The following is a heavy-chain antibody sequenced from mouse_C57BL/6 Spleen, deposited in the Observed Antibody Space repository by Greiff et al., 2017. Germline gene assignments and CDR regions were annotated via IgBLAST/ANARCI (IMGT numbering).Heavy chain of an antibody. CDR2: INYDGSST. J-gene: IGHJ4*01. CDR1: GFTFSDYY. Sequence: EVKLVESEGGLVQPGSSMKLSCTASGFTFSDYYMAWVRQVPEKGLEWVANINYDGSSTSYLDSLKSRFIISRDNAKYILYLHMRSLKSDDTATYYCARVDGSGAMDDWGQGTTVTVSS. V-gene: IGHV5-16*01. CDR3: ARVDGSGAMDD. D-gene: IGHD2-3*01.